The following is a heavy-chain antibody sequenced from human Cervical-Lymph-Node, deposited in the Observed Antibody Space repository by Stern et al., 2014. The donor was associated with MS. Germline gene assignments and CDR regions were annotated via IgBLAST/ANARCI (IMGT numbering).Heavy chain of an antibody. CDR2: TTHSGGT. Sequence: QVQLQQWGAGLLKPSETLSLTCAVYGGSFSNYYWTWVRQPPGKGLEWIGETTHSGGTIYNPSLKSRVTMSVDTSKSQFSLKLRSVTAADTAAYYCARGAGGLGRWGYYYHGMDVWGQGTTVTVSS. V-gene: IGHV4-34*01. J-gene: IGHJ6*02. CDR1: GGSFSNYY. CDR3: ARGAGGLGRWGYYYHGMDV. D-gene: IGHD4-23*01.